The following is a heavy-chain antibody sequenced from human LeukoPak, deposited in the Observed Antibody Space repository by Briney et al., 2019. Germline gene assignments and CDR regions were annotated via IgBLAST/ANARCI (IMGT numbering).Heavy chain of an antibody. CDR1: GFTFDDYA. V-gene: IGHV3-7*01. D-gene: IGHD6-6*01. CDR2: IKQDGSEK. J-gene: IGHJ6*03. CDR3: ARDRVAARQWGYYYYMDV. Sequence: GGSLRLSCAASGFTFDDYAMHWVRQAPGKGLEWVANIKQDGSEKYYVDSVKGRFTISRDNAKNSLYLQMNSLRAEDTAVYYCARDRVAARQWGYYYYMDVWGKGTTVTVSS.